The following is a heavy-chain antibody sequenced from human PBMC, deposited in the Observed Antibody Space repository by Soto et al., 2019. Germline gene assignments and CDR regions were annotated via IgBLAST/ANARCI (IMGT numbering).Heavy chain of an antibody. Sequence: GESLKISCKGSGYSFTTYWIGWVRQMPGKGLEWMGIIYPGDSDTRYSPSFQGQVTISADKSTSTAYLQWSSLKASDTAMYYCARRDDSPTAEYFQHWGQGTLVTVSS. CDR2: IYPGDSDT. J-gene: IGHJ1*01. V-gene: IGHV5-51*01. CDR3: ARRDDSPTAEYFQH. CDR1: GYSFTTYW. D-gene: IGHD2-21*01.